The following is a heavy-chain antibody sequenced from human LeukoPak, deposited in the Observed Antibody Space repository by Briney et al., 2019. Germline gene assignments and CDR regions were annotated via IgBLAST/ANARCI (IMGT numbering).Heavy chain of an antibody. J-gene: IGHJ4*02. V-gene: IGHV3-23*01. CDR2: ISGSGGST. CDR1: GFTFSSYA. Sequence: GGSLRLSCAASGFTFSSYAMSWVRQAPGKGLEWVSGISGSGGSTYYADSVKGRFTISRDNSKNTLYLQMSSLRAEDTAVYYCARDSSSFPNYFDYWGQGTLVTVSS. D-gene: IGHD3-3*02. CDR3: ARDSSSFPNYFDY.